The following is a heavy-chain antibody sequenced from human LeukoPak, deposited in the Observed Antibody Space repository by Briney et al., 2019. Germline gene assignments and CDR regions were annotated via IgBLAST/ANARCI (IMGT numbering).Heavy chain of an antibody. CDR2: INPNTGGT. CDR1: GYTFSGYY. CDR3: ARPLRVTMIRGAAFRASSDFDP. V-gene: IGHV1-2*02. D-gene: IGHD3-10*01. J-gene: IGHJ5*02. Sequence: ASVKVSCKASGYTFSGYYIHWVRQAPGQGLEWMGWINPNTGGTKYAQRFQDRVTMTRDTSISTAYMEVSRLRYDDTAVYYCARPLRVTMIRGAAFRASSDFDPWGQGTLVTVSS.